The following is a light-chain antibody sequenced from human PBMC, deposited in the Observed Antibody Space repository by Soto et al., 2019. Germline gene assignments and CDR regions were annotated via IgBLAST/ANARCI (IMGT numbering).Light chain of an antibody. V-gene: IGKV3-20*01. J-gene: IGKJ1*01. Sequence: EIVLTQSPGTLSLSPGERATLSCRASQSVSGSYLAWYQQRPGQAPRLLIYGASSRATGIPDRFSGSGSGTDFTLTITRLEPEDFAVYYCQQYSSSRWTFGRGTKVEIK. CDR2: GAS. CDR1: QSVSGSY. CDR3: QQYSSSRWT.